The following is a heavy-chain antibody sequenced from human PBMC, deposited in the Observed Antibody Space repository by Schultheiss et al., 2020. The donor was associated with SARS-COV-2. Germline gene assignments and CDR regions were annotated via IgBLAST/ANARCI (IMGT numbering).Heavy chain of an antibody. Sequence: GESLKISCAASGFTFSNAWMNWVRQAPGKGLEWVSAISGSGGSTYYADSVKGRFTISRDNSKNTLYLQMNSLRAEDTAVYYCARGSCNWNDCGGAFDIWGQGTMVTVSS. CDR1: GFTFSNAW. J-gene: IGHJ3*02. V-gene: IGHV3-23*01. CDR3: ARGSCNWNDCGGAFDI. CDR2: ISGSGGST. D-gene: IGHD1-1*01.